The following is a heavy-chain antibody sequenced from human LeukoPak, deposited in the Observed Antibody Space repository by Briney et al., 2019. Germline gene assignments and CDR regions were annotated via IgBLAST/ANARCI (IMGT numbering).Heavy chain of an antibody. D-gene: IGHD2-8*02. J-gene: IGHJ5*02. V-gene: IGHV4-39*01. Sequence: SETLSLTCTVSGGSISSSSYYWGWIRQPPGKGLEWIGSIYYSGSTYYNPSLKSRVTISVDTSKNQFSLKLSSVTAADTAVYYCARLAHWRSHWLDPWGQGTLVTVSS. CDR3: ARLAHWRSHWLDP. CDR1: GGSISSSSYY. CDR2: IYYSGST.